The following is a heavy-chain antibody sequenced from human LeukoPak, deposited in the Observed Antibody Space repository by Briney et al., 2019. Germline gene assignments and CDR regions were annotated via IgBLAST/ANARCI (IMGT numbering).Heavy chain of an antibody. J-gene: IGHJ4*02. CDR1: GFTFSSNY. V-gene: IGHV3-53*01. CDR3: ASGYCSGGSCYSFDY. D-gene: IGHD2-15*01. Sequence: PGGSLRLSCAASGFTFSSNYMSWVRQAPGKGLEWVSVIYSGGSTYYTDSVKGRFTISRDNSKNTLYLQMNSLSAEDTAVYYCASGYCSGGSCYSFDYWGQGTLVTVSS. CDR2: IYSGGST.